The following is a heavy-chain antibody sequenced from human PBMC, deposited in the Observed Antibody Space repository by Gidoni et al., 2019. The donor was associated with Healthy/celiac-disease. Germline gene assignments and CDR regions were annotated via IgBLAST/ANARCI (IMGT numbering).Heavy chain of an antibody. D-gene: IGHD1-26*01. V-gene: IGHV4-39*01. CDR1: GGSISSSSYY. J-gene: IGHJ4*02. CDR2: IYYSGST. Sequence: QLQLQESGPGLVKPSETLSLTCTVSGGSISSSSYYWGWIRQPPGKGLEWIGSIYYSGSTYYNPSLKSRVTISVDTSKNQFSLKLSSVTAADTAVYYCARLGGSYLFFDYWGQGTLVTVSS. CDR3: ARLGGSYLFFDY.